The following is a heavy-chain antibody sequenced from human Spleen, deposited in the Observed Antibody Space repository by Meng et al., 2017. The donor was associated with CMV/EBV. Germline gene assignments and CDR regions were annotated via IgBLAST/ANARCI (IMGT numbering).Heavy chain of an antibody. J-gene: IGHJ4*02. CDR2: IHGRGTSS. Sequence: GESLKISCVGSGFTFGDFGMGWVRQGPGKGLEWVSGIHGRGTSSGYSDSVRGRFSISRDNGKSTLYMQMTSLSVEDTAVYYCARDEYPKPLGSYFDYWGQGALVTVSS. D-gene: IGHD2/OR15-2a*01. CDR1: GFTFGDFG. CDR3: ARDEYPKPLGSYFDY. V-gene: IGHV3-20*04.